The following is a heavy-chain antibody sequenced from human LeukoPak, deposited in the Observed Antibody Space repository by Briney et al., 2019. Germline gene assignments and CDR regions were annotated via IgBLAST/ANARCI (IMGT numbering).Heavy chain of an antibody. J-gene: IGHJ4*02. Sequence: GGSLRLSCAASGYTFTSYAMHWVRQAPGQRLEWMGWINAGNGNTKYSQKFQGRVTITRDTSASTAYMELSSLRSEDTAVYYCARDKGQLWLSGGFDYWGQGTLVTVSS. CDR2: INAGNGNT. CDR3: ARDKGQLWLSGGFDY. CDR1: GYTFTSYA. D-gene: IGHD5-18*01. V-gene: IGHV1-3*01.